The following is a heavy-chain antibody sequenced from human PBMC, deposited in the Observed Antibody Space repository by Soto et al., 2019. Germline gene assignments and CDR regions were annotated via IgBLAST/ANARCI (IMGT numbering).Heavy chain of an antibody. Sequence: QVQLQESGPGLVKPSETLSLTCTVSAGSVSSGSYYWSWIRQPPGKGLEWIGSIYYSGSTNYTPSLKSGITISVDASKNQSSLKLSSVTAADTAVYYCARISGYSYGLPPYFDYWGQGTLVNVSS. D-gene: IGHD5-18*01. CDR3: ARISGYSYGLPPYFDY. J-gene: IGHJ4*02. CDR2: IYYSGST. V-gene: IGHV4-61*01. CDR1: AGSVSSGSYY.